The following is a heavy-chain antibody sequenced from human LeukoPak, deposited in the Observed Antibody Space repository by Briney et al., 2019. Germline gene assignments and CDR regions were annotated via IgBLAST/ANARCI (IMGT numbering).Heavy chain of an antibody. CDR2: IYTSGSS. D-gene: IGHD1-1*01. Sequence: SSETLSLTCTVSGGSINSYYWTWIRQPPGKGLEWIGYIYTSGSSNYNPSLKSRVTISVDTSKNQFSLKLSSVTAADTAVYYCARRRNWNSFDYWGQGTLVTVSS. V-gene: IGHV4-4*09. CDR1: GGSINSYY. J-gene: IGHJ4*02. CDR3: ARRRNWNSFDY.